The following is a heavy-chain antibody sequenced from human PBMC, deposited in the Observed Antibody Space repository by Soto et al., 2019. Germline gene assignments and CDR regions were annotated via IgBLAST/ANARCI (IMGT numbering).Heavy chain of an antibody. D-gene: IGHD5-12*01. V-gene: IGHV3-7*01. CDR3: ARNMWIQLKAYYYYYGMDV. CDR1: GFTSSSYW. Sequence: PGGSLRLSCSASGFTSSSYWLSWVRQAPGKGLGWVANIKQNGREKYYVDSVKGQYTISRDNAKNSLYLQMNSLRAEDTALYYCARNMWIQLKAYYYYYGMDVWGQGT. J-gene: IGHJ6*02. CDR2: IKQNGREK.